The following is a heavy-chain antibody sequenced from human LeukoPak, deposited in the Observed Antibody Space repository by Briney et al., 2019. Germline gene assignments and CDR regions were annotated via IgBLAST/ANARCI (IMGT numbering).Heavy chain of an antibody. J-gene: IGHJ3*02. D-gene: IGHD3-10*01. V-gene: IGHV3-21*01. Sequence: PGGSLRLSCAASGFTFSTYSINWVRQAPGKGLQWVSSISSSSSYIYYADSVKGRFTISSDNARNSLFLQMSSLRGEDTTVYYCARGDGATPPDVFDIWGQGTMGTVSS. CDR3: ARGDGATPPDVFDI. CDR2: ISSSSSYI. CDR1: GFTFSTYS.